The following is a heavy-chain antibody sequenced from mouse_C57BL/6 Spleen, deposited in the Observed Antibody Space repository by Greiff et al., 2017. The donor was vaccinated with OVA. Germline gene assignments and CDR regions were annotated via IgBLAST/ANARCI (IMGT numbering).Heavy chain of an antibody. CDR2: ISDGGSYT. D-gene: IGHD1-1*01. V-gene: IGHV5-4*01. CDR3: ARERYGSSLGGYFDV. J-gene: IGHJ1*03. Sequence: DVQLVESGGGLVKPGGSLKLSCAASGFTFSSYAMSWVRQTPEKRLEWVATISDGGSYTYYPDNVKGRFTISRDNAKNNLYLQMSHLKSEDTAMYYCARERYGSSLGGYFDVWGTGTTVTVSS. CDR1: GFTFSSYA.